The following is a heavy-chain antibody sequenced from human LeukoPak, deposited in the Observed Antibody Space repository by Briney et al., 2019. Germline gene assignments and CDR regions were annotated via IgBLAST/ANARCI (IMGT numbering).Heavy chain of an antibody. Sequence: PGGSLRLSCAASGFTFSRYWMSWVRQAPGKGLEWVANIKQDGSEKYYVDSVKGRFTISRDNAKNSLYLQMNSLRAEDTAVYYCARGWLQFGYWGQGTLVTVSS. D-gene: IGHD5-24*01. CDR2: IKQDGSEK. CDR3: ARGWLQFGY. J-gene: IGHJ4*02. V-gene: IGHV3-7*03. CDR1: GFTFSRYW.